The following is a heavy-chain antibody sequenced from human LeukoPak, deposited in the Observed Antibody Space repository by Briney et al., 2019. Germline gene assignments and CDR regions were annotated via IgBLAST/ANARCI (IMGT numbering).Heavy chain of an antibody. Sequence: SETLSLTCTVSGGSISSSGYYWGWIRQPPGTGLEFFGIIYYSGTTYYNPSLKSRITISVDTSKSQFSLRLSSVTAAGTAVYYCARLGCSGGDCYLDFWGQGTLVTVSS. V-gene: IGHV4-39*01. CDR3: ARLGCSGGDCYLDF. CDR2: IYYSGTT. J-gene: IGHJ4*02. D-gene: IGHD2-21*02. CDR1: GGSISSSGYY.